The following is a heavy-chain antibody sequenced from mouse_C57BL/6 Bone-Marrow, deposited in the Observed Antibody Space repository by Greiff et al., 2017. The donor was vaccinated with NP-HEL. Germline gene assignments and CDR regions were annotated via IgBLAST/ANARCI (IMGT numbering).Heavy chain of an antibody. CDR1: GFNIQDYY. D-gene: IGHD1-1*01. CDR2: IDPEDGDT. CDR3: TTWDYGSSKGFAY. V-gene: IGHV14-1*01. J-gene: IGHJ3*01. Sequence: VQLQPSGAELVRPGASVKLSCTASGFNIQDYYMHWVKQRPEQGLEWIGRIDPEDGDTEYAPKFPGKATMTADTSSNTAYLQLSSLTSEDTAVYYCTTWDYGSSKGFAYWGQGTLVTVSA.